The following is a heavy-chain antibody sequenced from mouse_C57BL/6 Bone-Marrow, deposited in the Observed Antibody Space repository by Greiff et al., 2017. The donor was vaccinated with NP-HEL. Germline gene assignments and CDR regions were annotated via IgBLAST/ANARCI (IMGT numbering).Heavy chain of an antibody. Sequence: QVQLQQPGAELVMPGASVKLSCKASGYTFTSYWMHWVKQRPGQGLEWIGEIDPSDSYTNYNQKFKGKSTLTVDKSSSTAYMQLSSLTSEDSAVYYCARGTAQALYYFDYWGQGTTLTVSS. CDR1: GYTFTSYW. CDR2: IDPSDSYT. D-gene: IGHD3-2*02. V-gene: IGHV1-69*01. CDR3: ARGTAQALYYFDY. J-gene: IGHJ2*01.